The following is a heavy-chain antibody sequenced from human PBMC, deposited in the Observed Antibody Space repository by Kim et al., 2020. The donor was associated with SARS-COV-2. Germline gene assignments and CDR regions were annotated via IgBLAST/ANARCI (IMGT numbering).Heavy chain of an antibody. CDR3: AKVTSWCSGWFEYFQH. Sequence: GGSLRLSCAASGFTFNNYAMSWVRQAPGKGLEWVSGIRGSGGSTQYADSVKGRFSISRDNSKSTMYLQMDSLRAEDTAVYYCAKVTSWCSGWFEYFQHWGQGTLVTVSS. CDR1: GFTFNNYA. D-gene: IGHD6-19*01. V-gene: IGHV3-23*01. CDR2: IRGSGGST. J-gene: IGHJ1*01.